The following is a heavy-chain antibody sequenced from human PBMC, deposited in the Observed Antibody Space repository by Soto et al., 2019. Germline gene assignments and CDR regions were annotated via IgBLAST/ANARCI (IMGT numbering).Heavy chain of an antibody. V-gene: IGHV1-69*01. CDR1: GGTFSSYA. CDR3: ASRYCTNGVCYMGY. D-gene: IGHD2-8*01. Sequence: QVQLVQSGAEVKKPGSSVKVSCKASGGTFSSYAISWVRQAPGQGLEWMGGISPIFGTANYAQKFQGRVTITADESTSTDNMELSSMRSKDTAVYYCASRYCTNGVCYMGYWGKGTLVTVSS. CDR2: ISPIFGTA. J-gene: IGHJ4*02.